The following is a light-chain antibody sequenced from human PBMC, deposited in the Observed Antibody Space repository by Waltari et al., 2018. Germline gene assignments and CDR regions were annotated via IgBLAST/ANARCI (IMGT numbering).Light chain of an antibody. CDR1: QGISSY. CDR2: AAS. CDR3: QQYYSYPPELT. Sequence: AIRMTQSPSSFSASTGDRVTITCRASQGISSYLAWYQQKPGKAPKLLIYAASTVQSGVPSRFSGSGSGTDFTLTISCLQSEDFATYYCQQYYSYPPELTFGGGTKVEIK. J-gene: IGKJ4*01. V-gene: IGKV1-8*01.